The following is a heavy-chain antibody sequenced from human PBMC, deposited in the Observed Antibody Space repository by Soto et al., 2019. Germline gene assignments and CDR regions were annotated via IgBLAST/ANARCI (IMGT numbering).Heavy chain of an antibody. CDR1: GGSVSSDNYY. J-gene: IGHJ4*02. V-gene: IGHV4-61*03. D-gene: IGHD6-19*01. Sequence: SETLSLTCTVSGGSVSSDNYYWGWIRQPPGKGLEWIGHIFYSGSTNYNPSLKSRVTISVDTSKNHFSLKLSSVTAADTAAYYCARDRGIAVSGTLDYWGQGALVTVSS. CDR3: ARDRGIAVSGTLDY. CDR2: IFYSGST.